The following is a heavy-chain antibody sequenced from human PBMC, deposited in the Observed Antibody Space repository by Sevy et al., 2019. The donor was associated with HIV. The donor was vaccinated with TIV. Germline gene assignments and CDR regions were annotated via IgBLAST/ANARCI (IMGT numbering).Heavy chain of an antibody. CDR3: ASNTYHYDSNTYYPVY. J-gene: IGHJ4*02. CDR1: GFNLSPYW. V-gene: IGHV3-7*01. D-gene: IGHD3-22*01. Sequence: GGSLRLSCVASGFNLSPYWMTWVRQAPGKGLEWVANRKQDGNEKYYVDSVKGRFTVSRDNVKNALYLQMYSLRVEDTAVYFCASNTYHYDSNTYYPVYWGQGTRVTVSS. CDR2: RKQDGNEK.